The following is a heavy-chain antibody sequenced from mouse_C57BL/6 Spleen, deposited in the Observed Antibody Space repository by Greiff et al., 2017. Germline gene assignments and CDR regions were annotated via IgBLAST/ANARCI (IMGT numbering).Heavy chain of an antibody. CDR3: ARTNYYGSSYHYYAMDY. D-gene: IGHD1-1*01. J-gene: IGHJ4*01. V-gene: IGHV5-17*01. CDR1: GFTFSDYG. Sequence: EVHLVESGGGLVKPGGSLKLSCAASGFTFSDYGMHWVRQAPEKGLEWVAYISSGSSTIYYADTVKGRFTISRDNAKNTLFLQMTSLRSEDTAMYYCARTNYYGSSYHYYAMDYWGQGTSVTVSS. CDR2: ISSGSSTI.